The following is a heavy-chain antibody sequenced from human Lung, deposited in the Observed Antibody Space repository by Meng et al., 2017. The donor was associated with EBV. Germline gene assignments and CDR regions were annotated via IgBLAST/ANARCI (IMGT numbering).Heavy chain of an antibody. J-gene: IGHJ5*02. CDR2: TSASNGYA. CDR1: VYTFRSYG. Sequence: VQWVEDGEVLKRPGASRHVHCKSSVYTFRSYGISWVRQAPGQEIEWMGWTSASNGYANYAQKLQGRVTVTTDTSTSTAYMELRSLRSDDTAVYYCARDAVRHSSGYFLSGFDLWGQGTLVTVSS. D-gene: IGHD3-22*01. V-gene: IGHV1-18*01. CDR3: ARDAVRHSSGYFLSGFDL.